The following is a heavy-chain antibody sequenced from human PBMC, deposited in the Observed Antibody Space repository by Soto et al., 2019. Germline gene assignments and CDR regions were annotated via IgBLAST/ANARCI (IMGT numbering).Heavy chain of an antibody. CDR3: ARDGSLPFYYFDY. D-gene: IGHD1-26*01. CDR2: IWYDGSNK. J-gene: IGHJ4*02. CDR1: GFTFSSYG. Sequence: GGSLRLSCAASGFTFSSYGMHWVRQAPGKGLEWVAVIWYDGSNKYYADSVKGRFTISRDNSKNTLYLQMNSLRAEDTAVYYCARDGSLPFYYFDYWGQGTLVTVSS. V-gene: IGHV3-33*01.